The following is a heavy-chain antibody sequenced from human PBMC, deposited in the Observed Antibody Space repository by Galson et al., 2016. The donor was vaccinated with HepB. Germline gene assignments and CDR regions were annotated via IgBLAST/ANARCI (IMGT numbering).Heavy chain of an antibody. J-gene: IGHJ3*02. CDR2: LPYSGRN. Sequence: ATLSLTCTVSAISSGDYHWAFIRQPPGKGLEWIGPLPYSGRNYYNPSLKSRVTISIDTSNNQVSLKLSTVTAAETAVFYCARQTESSGWLDAFDMWGQGTTVTVSS. D-gene: IGHD6-19*01. V-gene: IGHV4-39*07. CDR3: ARQTESSGWLDAFDM. CDR1: AISSGDYH.